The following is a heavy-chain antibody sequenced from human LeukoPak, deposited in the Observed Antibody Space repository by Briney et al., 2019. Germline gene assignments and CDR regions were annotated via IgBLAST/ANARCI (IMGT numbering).Heavy chain of an antibody. CDR2: LSNNGNT. V-gene: IGHV4-39*01. Sequence: SETLSLTCTVSGGSLSGRSHYWGWIRQPPGQGLEWIGSLSNNGNTYYNPSLKSRVTISVDTSKNEFSLKLSSVTAADTAVYYCVRWTAGTTEDSWGQGTLVTVSS. J-gene: IGHJ4*02. CDR1: GGSLSGRSHY. CDR3: VRWTAGTTEDS. D-gene: IGHD1-1*01.